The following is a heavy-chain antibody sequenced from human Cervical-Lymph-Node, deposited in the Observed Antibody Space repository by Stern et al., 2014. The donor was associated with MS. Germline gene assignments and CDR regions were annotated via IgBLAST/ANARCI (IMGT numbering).Heavy chain of an antibody. V-gene: IGHV5-51*01. Sequence: EVQLVESGPEVKRHGESLKISCQASGYTFTSYWIGWVRQMPGKGLEWIAIIFPGGSDIRYSPSFQGQVPISADKSSSTAYLQWNNLKASDTAIYYCARQRYFDYWGQGTLVTVSS. CDR2: IFPGGSDI. J-gene: IGHJ4*02. CDR3: ARQRYFDY. CDR1: GYTFTSYW.